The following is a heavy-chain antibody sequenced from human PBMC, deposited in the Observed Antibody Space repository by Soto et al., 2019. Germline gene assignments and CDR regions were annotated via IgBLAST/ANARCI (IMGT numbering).Heavy chain of an antibody. CDR2: IYWDDDK. V-gene: IGHV2-5*02. Sequence: GLDLEWLALIYWDDDKRYSPSLKSRLTITKDTSKNQVVLTMTNMDPVDTATYYCAHISSGWQWLVPFDYWGQGTLVTVSS. J-gene: IGHJ4*02. D-gene: IGHD6-19*01. CDR3: AHISSGWQWLVPFDY.